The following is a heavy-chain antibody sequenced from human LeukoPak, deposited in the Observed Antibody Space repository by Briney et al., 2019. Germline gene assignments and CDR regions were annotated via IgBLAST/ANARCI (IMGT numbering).Heavy chain of an antibody. Sequence: KPGASVTVSCKASGYTFTGYYMHWVRQAPGQGLEWMGWINPNSGGTNYAQKFQGRVTMTRDTSISTAYMELTRLRSDDTAVYYCAREDCSSTSCMAYDYWGQGTPVTVSS. J-gene: IGHJ4*02. D-gene: IGHD2-2*01. CDR3: AREDCSSTSCMAYDY. CDR1: GYTFTGYY. V-gene: IGHV1-2*02. CDR2: INPNSGGT.